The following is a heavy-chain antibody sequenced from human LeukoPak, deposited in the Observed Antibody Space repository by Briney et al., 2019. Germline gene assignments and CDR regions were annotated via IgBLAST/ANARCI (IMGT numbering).Heavy chain of an antibody. D-gene: IGHD1-26*01. J-gene: IGHJ6*02. Sequence: PGRSLRLSCAASGFTFSSYGMHWVRQAPGKGLEGVAVIWYDGSNKYYADSVKGRFTISRDNSKNTLYLQMNSLRAEDTAVYYCARVYSGSYYGMDVWGQGTTVTVSS. CDR1: GFTFSSYG. CDR2: IWYDGSNK. V-gene: IGHV3-33*01. CDR3: ARVYSGSYYGMDV.